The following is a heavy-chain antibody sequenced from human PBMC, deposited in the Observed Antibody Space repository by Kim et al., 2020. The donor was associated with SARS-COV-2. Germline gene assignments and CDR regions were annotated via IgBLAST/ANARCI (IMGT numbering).Heavy chain of an antibody. D-gene: IGHD1-26*01. CDR1: GFYFTSFV. CDR2: ISRSGDTT. Sequence: WGSLRLSCAASGFYFTSFVMTWVRQAPGKGLEWVSTISRSGDTTYYTDSVKGRFTISRDNSKNVLYLQMNSLRAEDTAIYYCARDDGGVELTSAYYWGQGSLVTVSP. CDR3: ARDDGGVELTSAYY. V-gene: IGHV3-23*01. J-gene: IGHJ4*02.